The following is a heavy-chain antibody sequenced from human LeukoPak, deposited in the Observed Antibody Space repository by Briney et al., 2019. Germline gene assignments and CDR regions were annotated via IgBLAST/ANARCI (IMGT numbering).Heavy chain of an antibody. CDR3: ARVGDYSPRGWFDP. CDR1: GYTFTSYD. D-gene: IGHD4-11*01. V-gene: IGHV1-8*02. CDR2: MNPNSGNT. J-gene: IGHJ5*02. Sequence: ASVKVSCKASGYTFTSYDINWVRQATGQGLEWMGWMNPNSGNTGYAQKFQGRVTMTRDMSTHTLYMELSSLRSEDTAFYYCARVGDYSPRGWFDPWGQGTLVTVSS.